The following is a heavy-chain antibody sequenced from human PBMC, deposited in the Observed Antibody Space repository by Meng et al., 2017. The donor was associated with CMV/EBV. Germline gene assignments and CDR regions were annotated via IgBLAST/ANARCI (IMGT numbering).Heavy chain of an antibody. CDR3: ARMLAPVYGMDV. Sequence: SETLSLTCTVSGGSISSYYWSWIRQPPGKGLEWIGYIYYSGSTNYNPSLKSRDTISVDTSKNQFSLKLSSVTAADTAVYYCARMLAPVYGMDVWGQGTTVTVSS. CDR2: IYYSGST. J-gene: IGHJ6*02. V-gene: IGHV4-59*01. D-gene: IGHD2-8*01. CDR1: GGSISSYY.